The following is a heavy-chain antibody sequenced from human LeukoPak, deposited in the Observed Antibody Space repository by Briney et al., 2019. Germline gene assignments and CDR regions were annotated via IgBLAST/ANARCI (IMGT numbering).Heavy chain of an antibody. CDR1: GGSFSSYY. J-gene: IGHJ5*02. CDR3: ARHNTVRGGRWFDP. Sequence: SETLSLTCAVYGGSFSSYYWSWIRQPPGKGLEWIGYIYYSGSTNYNPSLKSRVTISVDTSKNQFSLKLSSVTAADTAVYYCARHNTVRGGRWFDPWGQGTLVTVSS. D-gene: IGHD3-10*01. CDR2: IYYSGST. V-gene: IGHV4-59*08.